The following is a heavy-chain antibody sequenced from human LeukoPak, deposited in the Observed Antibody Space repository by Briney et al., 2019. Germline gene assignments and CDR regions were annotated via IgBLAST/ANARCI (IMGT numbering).Heavy chain of an antibody. CDR2: VHLSGAS. CDR1: GRSILTTNW. V-gene: IGHV4-4*02. J-gene: IGHJ4*02. D-gene: IGHD1-26*01. Sequence: SDTLSLTCAVCGRSILTTNWWSWVRQPPGNGLEWIGEVHLSGASNYNPSLKSRVNMSIDKSKNQLSLELTSVTAADTAIYYCTRESGAFSPFGFWGQGNLVTVSS. CDR3: TRESGAFSPFGF.